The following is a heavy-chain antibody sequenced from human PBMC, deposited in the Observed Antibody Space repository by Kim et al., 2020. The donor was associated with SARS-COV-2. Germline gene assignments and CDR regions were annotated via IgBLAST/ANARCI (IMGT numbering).Heavy chain of an antibody. V-gene: IGHV3-33*06. J-gene: IGHJ4*01. D-gene: IGHD5-18*01. Sequence: GGSLRLSCAASGFTFSSYGMHWVRQAPGKGLEWVAVIWYDGSNKYYADSVKGRFTISRDNSKNTLYLQMNSLRAEDTAVYYCAKENGYSYGFTYYFDYWG. CDR3: AKENGYSYGFTYYFDY. CDR2: IWYDGSNK. CDR1: GFTFSSYG.